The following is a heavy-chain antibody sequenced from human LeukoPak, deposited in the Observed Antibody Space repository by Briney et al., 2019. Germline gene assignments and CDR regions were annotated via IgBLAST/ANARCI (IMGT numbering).Heavy chain of an antibody. J-gene: IGHJ4*02. CDR3: YMFTPDY. V-gene: IGHV3-23*01. CDR1: GFTFRSYA. Sequence: PGGALRLSCAASGFTFRSYAMSWVRQAPGKGLEWVSAISGSGGSTYYADSVKGRFTISRDNSKNTLYLQMNSLKTEDTALYYCYMFTPDYWGQRTLVTVSA. D-gene: IGHD3-10*02. CDR2: ISGSGGST.